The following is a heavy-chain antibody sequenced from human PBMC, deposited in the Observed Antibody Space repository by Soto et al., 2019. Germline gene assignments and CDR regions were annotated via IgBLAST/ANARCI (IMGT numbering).Heavy chain of an antibody. J-gene: IGHJ4*02. CDR2: IYYRGTT. D-gene: IGHD4-4*01. CDR3: ARFDYIDSGYFDY. V-gene: IGHV4-59*12. Sequence: SETLSLTCTVSGPSITSYYWSWIRQPPGKGLEWIGYIYYRGTTNYNPSLKSRVTISVDRSKNQFSLKLSSVTAADTAVYYCARFDYIDSGYFDYWGQGTLVTVSS. CDR1: GPSITSYY.